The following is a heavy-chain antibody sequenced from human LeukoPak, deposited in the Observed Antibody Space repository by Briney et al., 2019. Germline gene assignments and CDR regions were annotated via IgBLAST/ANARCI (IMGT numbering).Heavy chain of an antibody. CDR1: GFTFSSYS. CDR2: ISSSSSTI. Sequence: PGGSLRLSCAASGFTFSSYSMNWVRQAPGKGLEWVSYISSSSSTIYYADSVKGRFTISRDNAKNSLYLQMNSLRAEDTAVYYCARDRGYCSGGSCYYFDYWGQETLVTVSS. V-gene: IGHV3-48*01. J-gene: IGHJ4*02. CDR3: ARDRGYCSGGSCYYFDY. D-gene: IGHD2-15*01.